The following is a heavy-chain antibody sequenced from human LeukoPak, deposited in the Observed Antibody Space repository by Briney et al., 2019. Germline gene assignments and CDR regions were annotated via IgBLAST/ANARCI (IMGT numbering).Heavy chain of an antibody. Sequence: ASVKVSCKASGYTFTGYYMHWVRQAPGQGLEWMGWINPNSGGTNYAQRFQGRVTMTRDTSISTVYMELSRLRSDDTAVYYCARAGLGYSSSWDYYYYMDVWGKGTTVTVSS. D-gene: IGHD6-13*01. CDR1: GYTFTGYY. J-gene: IGHJ6*03. V-gene: IGHV1-2*02. CDR3: ARAGLGYSSSWDYYYYMDV. CDR2: INPNSGGT.